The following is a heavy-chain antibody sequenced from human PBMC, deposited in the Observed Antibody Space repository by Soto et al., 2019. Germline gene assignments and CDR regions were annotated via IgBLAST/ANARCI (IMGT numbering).Heavy chain of an antibody. CDR3: ARSSSWYLDWFDP. Sequence: GGSLRLSCAASGFTFSSYEMNWVRQAPGKGLEWVSYISSSGSTIYYADSVKGRFTTSRDNAKNSLYLQMNSLRAEDTAVYYCARSSSWYLDWFDPWGQGTLVTVSS. J-gene: IGHJ5*02. CDR2: ISSSGSTI. V-gene: IGHV3-48*03. CDR1: GFTFSSYE. D-gene: IGHD6-13*01.